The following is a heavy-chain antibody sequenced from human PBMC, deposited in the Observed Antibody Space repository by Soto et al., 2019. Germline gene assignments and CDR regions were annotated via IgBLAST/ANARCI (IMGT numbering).Heavy chain of an antibody. CDR1: GFTFGQNA. CDR2: ISGSGLST. V-gene: IGHV3-23*01. CDR3: AKGRYGLLWLGELSGEVTFFDY. D-gene: IGHD3-10*01. J-gene: IGHJ4*02. Sequence: QLSESGGSLVQPGGSLRLSCSASGFTFGQNAMSWVRQAPRKGLEWVAAISGSGLSTSYADSVKGRFTISRDNSKNTVFLQMNSLRAEDTAEYHCAKGRYGLLWLGELSGEVTFFDYWGQGTLVTGSS.